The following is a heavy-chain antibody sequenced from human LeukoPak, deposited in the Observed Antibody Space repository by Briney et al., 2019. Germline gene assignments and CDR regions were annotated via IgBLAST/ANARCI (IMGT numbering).Heavy chain of an antibody. CDR1: GGSISSSSYY. D-gene: IGHD3-22*01. CDR3: ARARYYYDSSGYYYQPWYYFDY. V-gene: IGHV4-39*07. Sequence: SETLSLTCTVSGGSISSSSYYWGWIRQPPGKGLEWIGSIYYSGSTYYNPSLKSRVTISVDTSKNQFSLKLSSVTAADTAVYYCARARYYYDSSGYYYQPWYYFDYWGQGTLVTVSS. CDR2: IYYSGST. J-gene: IGHJ4*02.